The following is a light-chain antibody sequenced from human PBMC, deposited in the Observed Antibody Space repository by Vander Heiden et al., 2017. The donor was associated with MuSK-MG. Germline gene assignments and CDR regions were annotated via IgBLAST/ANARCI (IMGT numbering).Light chain of an antibody. J-gene: IGLJ2*01. CDR3: QTWGTGIRV. CDR2: VNSDGSH. CDR1: SGHSSNA. V-gene: IGLV4-69*01. Sequence: QLVLTQSPSASASLGASVKLTCTLSSGHSSNAIAWHQQQPEKGPQYLMKVNSDGSHTKGDGIPDRFSGSTSGAERYLTISSLQSEDEADYYCQTWGTGIRVFGGGTKLTVL.